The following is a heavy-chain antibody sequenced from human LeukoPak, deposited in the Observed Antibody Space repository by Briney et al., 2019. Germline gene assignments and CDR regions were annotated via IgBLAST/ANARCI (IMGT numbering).Heavy chain of an antibody. Sequence: PGGSLRLSCAASGFTFSSYSMNWVRQAPGKGLEWVSYISRSSSTIYYADSVKGRFTISRDNAKNSLYLQMNSLRDEDTAVYYCARDPPHYGDYVDYYYYGMDVWGQGTTVTVSS. CDR3: ARDPPHYGDYVDYYYYGMDV. J-gene: IGHJ6*01. CDR1: GFTFSSYS. V-gene: IGHV3-48*02. CDR2: ISRSSSTI. D-gene: IGHD4-17*01.